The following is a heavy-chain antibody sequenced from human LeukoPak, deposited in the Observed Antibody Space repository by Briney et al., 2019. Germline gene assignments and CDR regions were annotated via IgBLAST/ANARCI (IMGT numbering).Heavy chain of an antibody. J-gene: IGHJ4*02. CDR1: RFTFNSYA. V-gene: IGHV3-23*01. CDR2: IGGSNGIT. Sequence: GGSLRLSCAASRFTFNSYAMSWVRQAPGKGLEWVSVIGGSNGITFYVGSVKGRFTISRDNSKDTLYLQMSSLRPEDTAIYYCAKNDGNIWQPHSWGQGTLVTVSS. CDR3: AKNDGNIWQPHS.